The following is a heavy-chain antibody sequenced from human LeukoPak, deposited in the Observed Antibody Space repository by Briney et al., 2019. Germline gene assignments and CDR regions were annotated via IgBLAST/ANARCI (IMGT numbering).Heavy chain of an antibody. CDR2: TNDSGGST. V-gene: IGHV3-23*01. CDR3: AKMSSSWTYYYGMDV. CDR1: GFTFSSYA. J-gene: IGHJ6*02. D-gene: IGHD6-13*01. Sequence: PGGSLRLSCAASGFTFSSYAMIWVHQAPGKGLEWVSGTNDSGGSTYYADSVKGRFTISRDNSKNTLYLQMNSLRAEDTAVYYCAKMSSSWTYYYGMDVWGQGTTVTVSS.